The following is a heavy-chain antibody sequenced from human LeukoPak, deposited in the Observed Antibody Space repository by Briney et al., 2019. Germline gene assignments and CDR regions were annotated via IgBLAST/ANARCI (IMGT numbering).Heavy chain of an antibody. CDR3: ARDIAIPWFFL. Sequence: SETLSLTCNVSGGSITSHSWNWIRQSPGKGLEWIGYSYYSGTTNYSPSLKSRVTISIDTSNNQFSLKVSSVTAADTAVYYCARDIAIPWFFLWGQGTLVTVSS. V-gene: IGHV4-59*11. CDR2: SYYSGTT. D-gene: IGHD3-9*01. J-gene: IGHJ4*02. CDR1: GGSITSHS.